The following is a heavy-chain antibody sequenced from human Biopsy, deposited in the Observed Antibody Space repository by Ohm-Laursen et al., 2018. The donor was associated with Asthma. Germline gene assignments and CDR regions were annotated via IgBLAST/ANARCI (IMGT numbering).Heavy chain of an antibody. J-gene: IGHJ4*02. CDR1: GYTFISYA. D-gene: IGHD3-22*01. Sequence: GASVKVSCNASGYTFISYAIHWVRQAPGQRLEWMGWINAGNGNTKYSQKFQGRVTITRDTSASTAYMDLSSLRSEDTAVYYCASPLGDYYDSSGYYYASLGYWGLGTLVIVSS. V-gene: IGHV1-3*01. CDR2: INAGNGNT. CDR3: ASPLGDYYDSSGYYYASLGY.